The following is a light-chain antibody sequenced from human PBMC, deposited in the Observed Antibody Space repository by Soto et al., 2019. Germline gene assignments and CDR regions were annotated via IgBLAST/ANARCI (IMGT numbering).Light chain of an antibody. Sequence: QSVLTQPPSASEAPGQRVTISCSGSRSNIGNNAVNWYQQLPGKAPKLLIYYDDLLSSGVSDRFSGSKSGTSASLAISGLQSEDEAEYYCAAWDDSLSGVVFGGGTKVTVL. CDR3: AAWDDSLSGVV. CDR2: YDD. V-gene: IGLV1-36*01. J-gene: IGLJ2*01. CDR1: RSNIGNNA.